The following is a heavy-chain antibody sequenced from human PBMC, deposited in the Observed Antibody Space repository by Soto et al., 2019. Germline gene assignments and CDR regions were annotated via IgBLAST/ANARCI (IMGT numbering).Heavy chain of an antibody. Sequence: SETLSLTCTVSGGSVSSSNYYWSWIRQPPGKGLEWLGYTYYSGSASYNPSLKSRITVSVDTSKNQFSLKLSSVTAADTAVYYCARERTGDPTFFDYWGQGTLVTVSS. CDR3: ARERTGDPTFFDY. D-gene: IGHD1-1*01. J-gene: IGHJ4*02. V-gene: IGHV4-61*01. CDR1: GGSVSSSNYY. CDR2: TYYSGSA.